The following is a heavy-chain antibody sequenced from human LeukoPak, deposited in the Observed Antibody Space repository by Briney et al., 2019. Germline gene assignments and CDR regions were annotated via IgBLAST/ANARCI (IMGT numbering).Heavy chain of an antibody. V-gene: IGHV4-59*08. Sequence: SETLSLTCTVSGGSISTYYWSWIRQPPGKGLEWIAYINYSGNNNYNPSLKSRVTISIDTSKNHFSLRLSSVTAADTAVYYCARRGYYDSGGYYGYWGQGTLVTVSS. J-gene: IGHJ4*02. D-gene: IGHD3-22*01. CDR2: INYSGNN. CDR3: ARRGYYDSGGYYGY. CDR1: GGSISTYY.